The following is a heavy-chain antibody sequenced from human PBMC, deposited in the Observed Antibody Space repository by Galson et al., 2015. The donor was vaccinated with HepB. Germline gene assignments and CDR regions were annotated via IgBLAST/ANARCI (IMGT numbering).Heavy chain of an antibody. CDR3: ARYSYYDFWSGYYRRYGMDV. D-gene: IGHD3-3*01. CDR1: GYTFTSYG. V-gene: IGHV1-18*01. J-gene: IGHJ6*02. CDR2: ISAYNGNT. Sequence: SVKVSCKASGYTFTSYGISWVRQAPGQGLEWMEWISAYNGNTNYAQKLQGRVTMTTDTSTSTAYMELRSLRSDDTAVYYCARYSYYDFWSGYYRRYGMDVWGQGTTVTVSS.